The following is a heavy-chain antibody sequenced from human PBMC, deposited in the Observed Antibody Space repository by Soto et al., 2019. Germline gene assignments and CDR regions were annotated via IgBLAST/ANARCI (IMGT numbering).Heavy chain of an antibody. V-gene: IGHV3-23*01. D-gene: IGHD6-19*01. J-gene: IGHJ4*02. CDR1: GFTFSSYA. Sequence: EVPLLESGGGLVQPGGSLRLSCAASGFTFSSYAMTWVRQAPGKGLEWVSAISGSGVSTYYADSVKGRFTISRDNSKNTLYLQMNSLRAEDTAVYYCAKEAGYSSGWSPFDYWGQGTLVTVSS. CDR2: ISGSGVST. CDR3: AKEAGYSSGWSPFDY.